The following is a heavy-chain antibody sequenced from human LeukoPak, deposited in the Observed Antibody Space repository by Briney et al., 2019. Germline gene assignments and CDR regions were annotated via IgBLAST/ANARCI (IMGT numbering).Heavy chain of an antibody. CDR1: GFTFSNAW. J-gene: IGHJ4*02. CDR3: TTGYCSRTSCYYFDY. D-gene: IGHD2-2*01. V-gene: IGHV3-15*01. CDR2: IKSKTDGGTT. Sequence: PGGSLRLSCAASGFTFSNAWMSWVRQAPGKGLEWVGRIKSKTDGGTTDYAAPVKGRFTIPRDDSKNTLYLQMNSLKTEDTAVYYCTTGYCSRTSCYYFDYWGQGTLVTVSS.